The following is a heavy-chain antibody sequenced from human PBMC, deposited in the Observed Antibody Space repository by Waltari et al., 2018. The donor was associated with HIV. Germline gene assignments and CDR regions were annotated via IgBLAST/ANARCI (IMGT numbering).Heavy chain of an antibody. J-gene: IGHJ4*02. CDR1: GILVTKLS. CDR2: FDPEDGET. CDR3: ATDVCVTGTPRGTCD. D-gene: IGHD3-16*01. V-gene: IGHV1-24*01. Sequence: QLEQPGAVVKKPGASVRVPCTVSGILVTKLSIHWVRQTPEQRLEWMGQFDPEDGETTYAQKFQGRVTMTQDTSTNTAYLELSSLRSEDTAVFYCATDVCVTGTPRGTCDWGQGTLVTVSS.